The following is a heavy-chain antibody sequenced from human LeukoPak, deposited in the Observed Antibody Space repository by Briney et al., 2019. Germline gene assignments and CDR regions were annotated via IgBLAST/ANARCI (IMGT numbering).Heavy chain of an antibody. D-gene: IGHD6-19*01. CDR3: AKGEWLDHFDY. CDR1: GFTFSSFA. J-gene: IGHJ4*02. Sequence: GGSLRLSCAASGFTFSSFAMNWVRQAPGKGLEWVSAISGSGGSTYYADSVKGRFTISRDNSKNTLYLQMNSLRAEDTAVYYCAKGEWLDHFDYWGQGTLVTVSS. CDR2: ISGSGGST. V-gene: IGHV3-23*01.